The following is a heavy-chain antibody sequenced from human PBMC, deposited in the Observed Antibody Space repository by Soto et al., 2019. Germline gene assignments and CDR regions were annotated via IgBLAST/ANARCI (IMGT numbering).Heavy chain of an antibody. Sequence: QVQLQESGPGLVKPSGTLSLTCAVSGDSISSSNWWSWVRQPPGKGLEWIGEIYHSGSTNYNPSLKSRVTISVDTSKYQFSLNLKSVTAADTAVYYCARHSGSYFRDYWGQGTLVTVSS. D-gene: IGHD1-26*01. CDR2: IYHSGST. CDR1: GDSISSSNW. J-gene: IGHJ4*02. V-gene: IGHV4-4*02. CDR3: ARHSGSYFRDY.